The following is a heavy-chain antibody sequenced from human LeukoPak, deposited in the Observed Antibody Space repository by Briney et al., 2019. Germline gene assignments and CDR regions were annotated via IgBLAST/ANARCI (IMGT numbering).Heavy chain of an antibody. Sequence: GGSLRLSCAASGFTFAIHAMTWVRQGPGKGLEWVSAISGSGASTHYADSVKGQFTISRDNSKNTLFLQMNSLRAEDTAIYYCAKDSYASGRPLHTFDVWGQGTMVTVSS. V-gene: IGHV3-23*01. CDR1: GFTFAIHA. D-gene: IGHD3-10*01. CDR3: AKDSYASGRPLHTFDV. CDR2: ISGSGAST. J-gene: IGHJ3*01.